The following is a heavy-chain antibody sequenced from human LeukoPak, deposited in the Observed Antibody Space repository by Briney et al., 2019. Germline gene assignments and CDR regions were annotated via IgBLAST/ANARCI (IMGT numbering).Heavy chain of an antibody. V-gene: IGHV3-33*01. CDR3: ARDRSVIAVAGTLDY. Sequence: PGGSLRLSCAASGFTSSSYGMHWVRQAPGKGLEWVAVIWYDGSNKQYADSVKGRFTISRDNSKNTLYLQMNSLRAEDTAVYYCARDRSVIAVAGTLDYWGQGTLVTVSS. CDR1: GFTSSSYG. J-gene: IGHJ4*02. CDR2: IWYDGSNK. D-gene: IGHD6-19*01.